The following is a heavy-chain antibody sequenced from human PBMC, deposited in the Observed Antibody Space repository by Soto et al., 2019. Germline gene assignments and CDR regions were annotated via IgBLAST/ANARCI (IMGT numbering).Heavy chain of an antibody. J-gene: IGHJ1*01. D-gene: IGHD3-10*01. CDR2: INAGNGNT. CDR1: GYTFTSYA. V-gene: IGHV1-3*01. Sequence: GASVKVSCKASGYTFTSYAMHWVRQAPGQRLEWMGWINAGNGNTKYSQKFQGRVTITRDTSASTAYMELSSLRSEDTAVYYFASDRSGYGSGSYRPKEYIQHWGQGTLVTVST. CDR3: ASDRSGYGSGSYRPKEYIQH.